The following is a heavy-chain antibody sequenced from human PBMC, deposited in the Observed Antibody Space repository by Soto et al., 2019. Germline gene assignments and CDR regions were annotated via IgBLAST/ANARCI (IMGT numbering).Heavy chain of an antibody. CDR1: GGSISTSNW. CDR3: ARSRYFDWSPLDS. D-gene: IGHD3-9*01. J-gene: IGHJ4*02. Sequence: QVQLQESGPGLVKPSGTLSLTCAVSGGSISTSNWWAWVRQSPGKGLEWLGEVYHSGDTNYNPSLKSRVTVSVDYPKNQFSLKLTSVTAADTAVYFCARSRYFDWSPLDSWGQGTLVTVSS. V-gene: IGHV4-4*02. CDR2: VYHSGDT.